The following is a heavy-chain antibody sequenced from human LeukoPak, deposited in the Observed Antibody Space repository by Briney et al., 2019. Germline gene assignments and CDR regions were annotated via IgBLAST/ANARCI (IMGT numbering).Heavy chain of an antibody. CDR2: IIPIFGTA. Sequence: SVKVSCKASGGTFSSYAISWVRQAPGQGLEWMGGIIPIFGTANYAQKFQGRVTITADKSTSTAYMELSSLRSEDTAVYYCAMTYGSGSYYFDYWGQGTLVTVSS. CDR1: GGTFSSYA. CDR3: AMTYGSGSYYFDY. D-gene: IGHD3-10*01. J-gene: IGHJ4*02. V-gene: IGHV1-69*06.